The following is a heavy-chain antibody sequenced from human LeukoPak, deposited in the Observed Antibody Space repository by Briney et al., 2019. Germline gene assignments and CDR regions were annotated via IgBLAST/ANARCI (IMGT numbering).Heavy chain of an antibody. CDR1: GFTFSSYA. CDR3: AKDTPRSGRYGSRGFDI. V-gene: IGHV3-23*01. D-gene: IGHD3-10*01. CDR2: ISGSGGST. J-gene: IGHJ3*02. Sequence: GGSLRLSCAASGFTFSSYAMSWVRQAPGKGLEWVSAISGSGGSTYYADSVKGRFTISRDNSKNTLYLQMNSLRAEDTAVYYCAKDTPRSGRYGSRGFDIWGQGTMVTVSS.